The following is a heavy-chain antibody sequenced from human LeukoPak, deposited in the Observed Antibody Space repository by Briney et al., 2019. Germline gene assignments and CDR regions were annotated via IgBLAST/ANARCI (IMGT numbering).Heavy chain of an antibody. D-gene: IGHD3-22*01. Sequence: PGGSLRLSCAASGFTFGSYAMSWVRQAPGKGLEWVSAISGSGGSTYYADSVKGRFTISRDNSKNTLYLQMNSLRAEDTAVYYCAKAASGYYGVGSAFDIWGQGTMVTVSS. CDR3: AKAASGYYGVGSAFDI. V-gene: IGHV3-23*01. CDR1: GFTFGSYA. J-gene: IGHJ3*02. CDR2: ISGSGGST.